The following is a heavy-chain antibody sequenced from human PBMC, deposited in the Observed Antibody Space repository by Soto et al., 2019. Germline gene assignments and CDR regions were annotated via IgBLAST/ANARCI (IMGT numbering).Heavy chain of an antibody. CDR3: AREEILVAYNWFDP. Sequence: SQTLSLTCVISGDSVSSNSAAWNWIRQSPSRGLEWLGRTYYRSQWYSDYAVAVKGRITINPDTSKNQFSLLLNSVTPEDTALYYCAREEILVAYNWFDPWGQGTLVTVSS. CDR2: TYYRSQWYS. D-gene: IGHD1-26*01. CDR1: GDSVSSNSAA. J-gene: IGHJ5*02. V-gene: IGHV6-1*01.